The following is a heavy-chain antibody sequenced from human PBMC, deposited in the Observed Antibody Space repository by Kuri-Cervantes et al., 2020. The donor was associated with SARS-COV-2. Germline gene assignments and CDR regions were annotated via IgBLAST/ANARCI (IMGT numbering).Heavy chain of an antibody. Sequence: ASVKVSCKASGYTFTGYYIHWVRQPPGQGLEWMGWINPNSGDTDYAQKFQGRVTMTRDTSISTVYMELSRLRSDDTALYYCARSTSFLRLVVISQGGAVDIWGQGTMVTASS. CDR3: ARSTSFLRLVVISQGGAVDI. CDR1: GYTFTGYY. V-gene: IGHV1-2*02. D-gene: IGHD3-22*01. CDR2: INPNSGDT. J-gene: IGHJ3*02.